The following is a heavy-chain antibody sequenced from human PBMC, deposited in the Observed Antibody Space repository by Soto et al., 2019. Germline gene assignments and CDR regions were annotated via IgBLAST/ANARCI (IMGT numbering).Heavy chain of an antibody. J-gene: IGHJ6*02. CDR2: IKSKTDGGTT. CDR3: TTGIQYYAFWSGYLVDYGMDV. V-gene: IGHV3-15*01. CDR1: GFTFSNAW. Sequence: GGSLRLSCAASGFTFSNAWMSWVRQAPGKGLEWVGRIKSKTDGGTTDYAAPVKGRFTISRDDSKNTLYLQMNSLKTEDTAVYYCTTGIQYYAFWSGYLVDYGMDVWGQGTKVTVSS. D-gene: IGHD3-3*01.